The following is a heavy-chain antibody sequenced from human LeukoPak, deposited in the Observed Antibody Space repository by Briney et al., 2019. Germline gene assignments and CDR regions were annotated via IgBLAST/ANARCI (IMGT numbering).Heavy chain of an antibody. CDR3: ATEGFYY. J-gene: IGHJ4*02. CDR2: VSRSGNIT. V-gene: IGHV3-23*01. Sequence: GGSLRLSCAASGAMFSKYGMKWVRQAAGAGLEYVSGVSRSGNITHYADSVKGRFTISRDNVKNTLYLQMNSLRAEDTALYYCATEGFYYWGQGTLVIVSS. CDR1: GAMFSKYG.